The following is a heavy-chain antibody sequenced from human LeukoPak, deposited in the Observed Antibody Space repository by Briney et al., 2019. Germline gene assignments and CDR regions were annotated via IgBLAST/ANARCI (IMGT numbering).Heavy chain of an antibody. CDR2: IYYSGST. Sequence: SETLSLTCTVSGGSISSSSYYWGWIRQPPGKGLEWIGSIYYSGSTYYNPSLKSRVTISVDTSKNQFSLKLSSVTAADTAVYYCARDRLLRVDAFDIWGQGTMVTVSS. CDR3: ARDRLLRVDAFDI. J-gene: IGHJ3*02. V-gene: IGHV4-39*07. CDR1: GGSISSSSYY. D-gene: IGHD3-22*01.